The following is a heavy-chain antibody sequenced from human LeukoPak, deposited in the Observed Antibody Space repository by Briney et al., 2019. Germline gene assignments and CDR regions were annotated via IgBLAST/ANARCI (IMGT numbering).Heavy chain of an antibody. J-gene: IGHJ4*02. D-gene: IGHD3-3*02. V-gene: IGHV1-2*02. CDR1: GYSFSGCY. CDR3: ARVRLADERAWAY. Sequence: ASVKVSCTASGYSFSGCYIHWVRQAPGPGLELVGCITPKSGDTYYPQRFQGSVTMTRDAPFSTAYRELSSLRSDDTAVYFCARVRLADERAWAYWGQGTLVTVSS. CDR2: ITPKSGDT.